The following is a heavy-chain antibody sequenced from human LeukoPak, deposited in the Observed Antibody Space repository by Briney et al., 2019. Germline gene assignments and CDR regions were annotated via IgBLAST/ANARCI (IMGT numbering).Heavy chain of an antibody. Sequence: SETRSLTCTVSGGSISSFYWSWVRQPPGKGLEWIGYIYNSGSTNYNPSLKSRVTLSLETSKKQFSLKLSSVTAADTAVYYCARSSRDGYNYLGYYFDYWGQGTLFTFSS. CDR1: GGSISSFY. CDR2: IYNSGST. CDR3: ARSSRDGYNYLGYYFDY. D-gene: IGHD5-24*01. V-gene: IGHV4-59*01. J-gene: IGHJ4*02.